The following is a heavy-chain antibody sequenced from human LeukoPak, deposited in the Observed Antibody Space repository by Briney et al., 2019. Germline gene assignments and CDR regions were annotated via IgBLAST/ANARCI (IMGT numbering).Heavy chain of an antibody. J-gene: IGHJ6*02. CDR1: GYTFTSYG. Sequence: ASVKVSCKASGYTFTSYGISWGRQAPGQGLEGMGWISAYNGNTNYAQKLQGRGTMTTDTSTRTAYMELRSLRSDDTAVYYCARVSKFGDLNYGMDVWGQGTTVTVSS. CDR3: ARVSKFGDLNYGMDV. CDR2: ISAYNGNT. V-gene: IGHV1-18*01. D-gene: IGHD3-10*01.